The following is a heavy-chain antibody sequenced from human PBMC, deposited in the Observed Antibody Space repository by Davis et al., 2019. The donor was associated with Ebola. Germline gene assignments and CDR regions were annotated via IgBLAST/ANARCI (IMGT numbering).Heavy chain of an antibody. D-gene: IGHD6-6*01. J-gene: IGHJ5*02. CDR2: INAGNGNK. CDR3: ARGRQLASGWFDP. CDR1: GYTFISYA. Sequence: ASVQVSCKASGYTFISYAMHWVRQAAGQRLAWMGWINAGNGNKKYSQKFQVRVTITKDTSASTAYMYLSSLKSEDQAVYYCARGRQLASGWFDPWGQGTLVTVSS. V-gene: IGHV1-3*01.